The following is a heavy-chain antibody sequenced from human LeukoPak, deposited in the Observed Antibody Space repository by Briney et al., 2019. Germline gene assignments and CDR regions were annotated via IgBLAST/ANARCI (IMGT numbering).Heavy chain of an antibody. Sequence: ASVKVSCKASGYTFTAYYVHWVRRAPGQGLEWMGWITPNSGDTKYVQKFQGRVTMTRDTSISTAYMEVSRLRSDDTAVYYCARSWSGRFGELHYWGQGTLVTVSS. CDR3: ARSWSGRFGELHY. CDR1: GYTFTAYY. J-gene: IGHJ4*02. V-gene: IGHV1-2*02. D-gene: IGHD3-16*01. CDR2: ITPNSGDT.